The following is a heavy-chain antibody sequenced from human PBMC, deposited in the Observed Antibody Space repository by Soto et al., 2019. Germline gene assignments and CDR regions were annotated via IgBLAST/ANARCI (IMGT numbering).Heavy chain of an antibody. Sequence: GGSLRLSCAASGFTFSSYAMSWVRQAPGKGLEWVSAISGSGGSTYYADSVKGRFTISRDSSKNKLYLQMNSLRAEDTAVYYCAIDARKYYYDSSGYCDYWGQGSLVTVSS. D-gene: IGHD3-22*01. V-gene: IGHV3-23*01. J-gene: IGHJ4*02. CDR2: ISGSGGST. CDR1: GFTFSSYA. CDR3: AIDARKYYYDSSGYCDY.